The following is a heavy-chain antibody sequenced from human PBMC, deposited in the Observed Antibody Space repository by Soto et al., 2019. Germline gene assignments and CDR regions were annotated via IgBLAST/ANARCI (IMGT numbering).Heavy chain of an antibody. V-gene: IGHV2-5*02. CDR2: IYWDDDE. Sequence: QISLKESGPTLVKPTQTIKLTCSFSGFSLTTDGEGVGWVRQPPGEALEWLALIYWDDDERYSPSLKTRLTITKDPSKNQVVLIMTNMDPVDTATYYCAHSRNLITEDAQVGDFDYWGQGTLVTVSS. J-gene: IGHJ4*02. D-gene: IGHD3-10*01. CDR1: GFSLTTDGEG. CDR3: AHSRNLITEDAQVGDFDY.